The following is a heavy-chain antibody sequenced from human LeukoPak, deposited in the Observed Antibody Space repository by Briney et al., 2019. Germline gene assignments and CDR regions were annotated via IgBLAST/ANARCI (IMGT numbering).Heavy chain of an antibody. CDR1: GFTFSSYS. V-gene: IGHV3-21*01. CDR3: AREAGTVTTAYYFDY. D-gene: IGHD4-11*01. J-gene: IGHJ4*02. CDR2: ISSSSSYI. Sequence: GGSLRLSCAASGFTFSSYSMNWVRQAPGKGLEWVSSISSSSSYIYYADSVKGRFTISRDNAKNSLYLQMNSLRAEDTAVYYCAREAGTVTTAYYFDYWGQGTLVTVSS.